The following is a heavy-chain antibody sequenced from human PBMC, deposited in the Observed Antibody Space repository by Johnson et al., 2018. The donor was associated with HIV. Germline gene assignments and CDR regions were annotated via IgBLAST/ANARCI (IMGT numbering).Heavy chain of an antibody. CDR2: IRYDGSNK. V-gene: IGHV3-30*02. CDR1: GFTFDDYG. J-gene: IGHJ3*02. CDR3: AKDRVLGNQDVAFDM. Sequence: QVQLVESGGGVVRPGGSLRLSCAASGFTFDDYGMSWVRQAPGKGLEWVAFIRYDGSNKYYADSVKGRFTISRDNSKNTLYLQMNSLRAEDTAVYYCAKDRVLGNQDVAFDMWGQGTMVTVSS. D-gene: IGHD7-27*01.